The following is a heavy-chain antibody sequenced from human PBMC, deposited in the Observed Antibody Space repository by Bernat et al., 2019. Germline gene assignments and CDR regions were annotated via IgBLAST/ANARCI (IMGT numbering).Heavy chain of an antibody. CDR1: GGSISSGGYY. CDR2: IYYSGST. D-gene: IGHD3-3*01. V-gene: IGHV4-31*03. J-gene: IGHJ4*02. Sequence: QVQLQESGPGLVKPSQTLSLTCTVSGGSISSGGYYWSWIRQHPGKGLEWIGYIYYSGSTYYNPSLKSRFTISVDTSKNQFSLKLSSVTAADTAVYYCARGRDYDFWSGYYLDYWGQGTLVTVSS. CDR3: ARGRDYDFWSGYYLDY.